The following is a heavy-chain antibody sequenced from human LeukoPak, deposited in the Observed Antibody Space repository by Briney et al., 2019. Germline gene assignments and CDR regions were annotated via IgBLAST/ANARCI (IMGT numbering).Heavy chain of an antibody. J-gene: IGHJ4*02. CDR2: IYNGGST. CDR3: ARDRGSSGTDYYFDY. CDR1: GGSISSYY. V-gene: IGHV4-59*01. D-gene: IGHD6-25*01. Sequence: PSETLSLTCIVSGGSISSYYWTWIRQPPGKGLEWIGNIYNGGSTNYNPSLKSRVTISADTSKNQFSLKVTSVTAADTAVYYCARDRGSSGTDYYFDYWGQGTLVTVSS.